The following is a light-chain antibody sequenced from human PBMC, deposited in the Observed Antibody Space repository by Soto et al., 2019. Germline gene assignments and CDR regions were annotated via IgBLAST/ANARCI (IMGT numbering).Light chain of an antibody. CDR3: QQRSNWRST. Sequence: EIVLTPSPATLSLSPGERATLSCRASQSVSSYLAWYQQKPGQAPRLLIYDASNRATGIPARFSGSGSGTDFTLTISSLEPEDFAVYYCQQRSNWRSTFGQGTKLEIK. CDR1: QSVSSY. CDR2: DAS. V-gene: IGKV3-11*01. J-gene: IGKJ2*02.